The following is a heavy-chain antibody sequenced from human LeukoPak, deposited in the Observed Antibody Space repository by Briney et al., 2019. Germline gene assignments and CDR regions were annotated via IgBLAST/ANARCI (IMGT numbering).Heavy chain of an antibody. J-gene: IGHJ6*03. V-gene: IGHV1-18*01. D-gene: IGHD2-2*01. CDR1: GYTFTSYG. CDR2: ISAYNGNT. Sequence: GASVKVSCKASGYTFTSYGISWVRQAPGQGLEWMGWISAYNGNTNYAQKLQGRVTMTSDTSTSTAYMELRSLRSDDTAVYYCARDGDIVVPRYYYMDVWGKGTTVTISS. CDR3: ARDGDIVVPRYYYMDV.